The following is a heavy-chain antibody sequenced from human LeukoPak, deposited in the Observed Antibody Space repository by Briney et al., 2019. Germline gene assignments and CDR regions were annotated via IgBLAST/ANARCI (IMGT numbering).Heavy chain of an antibody. D-gene: IGHD6-13*01. CDR3: EGYSTSWQSFDC. CDR2: IYYSGNT. Sequence: PSETLSLTCTVSGGSISSSSYYWGWIRQPPGKGLEWIGNIYYSGNTFYNPSLKSRVTISVDTSKNQFSLKLSSVTAADTSVYYREGYSTSWQSFDCWGQGTLVTVSS. CDR1: GGSISSSSYY. J-gene: IGHJ4*02. V-gene: IGHV4-39*01.